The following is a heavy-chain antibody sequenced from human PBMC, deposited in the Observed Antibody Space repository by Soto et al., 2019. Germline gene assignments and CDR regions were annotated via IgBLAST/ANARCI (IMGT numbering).Heavy chain of an antibody. D-gene: IGHD1-26*01. Sequence: GGSLRLSCVASGFTFSSYSVNWVRQAPGKGLEWVSYISSGSKTIYYADSVKGRFTVSRDNAKNSQFLQMNSLRDEDTAVYYCAREDILGARSFDYWGQGTLVTVSS. V-gene: IGHV3-48*02. CDR3: AREDILGARSFDY. CDR1: GFTFSSYS. J-gene: IGHJ4*02. CDR2: ISSGSKTI.